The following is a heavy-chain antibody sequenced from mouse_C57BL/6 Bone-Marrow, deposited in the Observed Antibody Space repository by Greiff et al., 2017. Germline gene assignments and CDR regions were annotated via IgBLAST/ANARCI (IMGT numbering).Heavy chain of an antibody. D-gene: IGHD2-12*01. V-gene: IGHV1-53*01. Sequence: QVQLQQPGTELVKPGASVKLSCTASGYTFTSYWMHWVKQRPGQGLEWIGNINPSNGGTNYNEKFKSKATLTVDKSSSTAYMRLSCLKSEDSAVYDCARSSTYSGTYWAMDYWGQGTSVTVSS. CDR2: INPSNGGT. CDR1: GYTFTSYW. CDR3: ARSSTYSGTYWAMDY. J-gene: IGHJ4*01.